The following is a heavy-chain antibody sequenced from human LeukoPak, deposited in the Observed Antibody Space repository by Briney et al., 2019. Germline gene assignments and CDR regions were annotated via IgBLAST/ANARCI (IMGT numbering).Heavy chain of an antibody. CDR1: GGSISSYY. D-gene: IGHD6-13*01. Sequence: PSETPSLACTVSGGSISSYYWSWIRQPPGKGLEWIGYIYYSGSTNYNPSLKSRVTISVDPSKNQFSLKLSSVTAADTAVYYCARGVRSSSWNDYWGQGTLVTVSS. CDR3: ARGVRSSSWNDY. J-gene: IGHJ4*02. V-gene: IGHV4-59*01. CDR2: IYYSGST.